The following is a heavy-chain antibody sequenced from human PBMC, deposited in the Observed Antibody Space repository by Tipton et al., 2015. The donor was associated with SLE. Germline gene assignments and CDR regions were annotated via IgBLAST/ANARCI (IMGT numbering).Heavy chain of an antibody. V-gene: IGHV3-23*01. CDR1: GFTFTSYA. CDR2: ITGSGAGVSGGGT. CDR3: APVLTGYYGMDV. Sequence: SLRLSCAASGFTFTSYAMSWVRQAPGKGLEWVSVITGSGAGVSGGGTYYADSVKGRFTISRDNSKNTLYLQMNSLRAEDTAVYYCAPVLTGYYGMDVWGQGTTVTVSS. J-gene: IGHJ6*02. D-gene: IGHD4/OR15-4a*01.